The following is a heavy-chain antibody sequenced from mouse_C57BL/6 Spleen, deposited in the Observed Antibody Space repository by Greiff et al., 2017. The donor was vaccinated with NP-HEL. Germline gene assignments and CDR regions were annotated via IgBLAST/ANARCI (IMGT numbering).Heavy chain of an antibody. J-gene: IGHJ1*03. CDR3: ARRYDGYWYFDV. Sequence: VQLQQSGAELVRPGTSVKVSCKASGYAFPNYLIEWVKQRPGQGLEWIGVINPGSGGTNYNEKFKGKATLTADKSSSTAYMQLSSLTSEDSAVYVCARRYDGYWYFDVWGTGTTVTVSS. CDR1: GYAFPNYL. D-gene: IGHD2-3*01. V-gene: IGHV1-54*01. CDR2: INPGSGGT.